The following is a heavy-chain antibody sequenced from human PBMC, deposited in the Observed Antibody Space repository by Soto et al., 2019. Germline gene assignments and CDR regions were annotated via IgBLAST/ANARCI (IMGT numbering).Heavy chain of an antibody. D-gene: IGHD2-21*01. J-gene: IGHJ4*02. Sequence: QVQLQESGPGLVKPSQTLSLTCTVSGGSISSGGYYWSWIRQHPGKGLEWIGYIYYSGSTYYNPSLKRRVTIAVATSKNQFSLKVRSVSATDTAVYDCARESGPCGGDCSDYWGQGTLVTVSS. CDR3: ARESGPCGGDCSDY. CDR1: GGSISSGGYY. CDR2: IYYSGST. V-gene: IGHV4-31*03.